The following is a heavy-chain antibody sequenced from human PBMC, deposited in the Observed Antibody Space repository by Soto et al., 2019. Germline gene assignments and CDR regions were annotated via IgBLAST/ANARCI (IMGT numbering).Heavy chain of an antibody. V-gene: IGHV4-59*08. D-gene: IGHD6-13*01. J-gene: IGHJ4*02. Sequence: SEPMCVRCSVACGSIGDYDGSRILQPPGKGLEWIGYIYYSGSTNYNPSLKSRVTISVDTSKNQFSLKLSSVTAADTAVYYCAMMDFEGSSWFDYWGQGTLVTVSS. CDR3: AMMDFEGSSWFDY. CDR1: CGSIGDYD. CDR2: IYYSGST.